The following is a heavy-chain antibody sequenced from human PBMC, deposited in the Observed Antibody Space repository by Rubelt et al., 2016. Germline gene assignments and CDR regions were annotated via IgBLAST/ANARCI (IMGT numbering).Heavy chain of an antibody. Sequence: QVQLKESGPGLLKPSENLSLTCTVSGGSVISGYYWGWIRQPPGKGLEWIGCIYYGGTTHYKPSLESRVTMSVDTSKIQFSLKLSSVTAADTAVYYCVAEGFNYHGMDVWGQGTTVTVAS. CDR3: VAEGFNYHGMDV. J-gene: IGHJ6*02. CDR1: GGSVISGYY. CDR2: IYYGGTT. V-gene: IGHV4-38-2*02.